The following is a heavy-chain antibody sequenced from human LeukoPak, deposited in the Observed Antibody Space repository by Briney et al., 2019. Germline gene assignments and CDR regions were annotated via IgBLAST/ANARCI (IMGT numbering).Heavy chain of an antibody. CDR1: GGSINNYH. Sequence: SETLSLTCTVSGGSINNYHWSWIRQPAGRGLEWIGRIYSSGTTNYNPSLKSRVTISIERSKNQVSLMLNSVTAADTAVYYCAGGAYGSGSYAKWFDPWGQGTLVIVSS. V-gene: IGHV4-4*07. CDR3: AGGAYGSGSYAKWFDP. CDR2: IYSSGTT. D-gene: IGHD3-10*01. J-gene: IGHJ5*02.